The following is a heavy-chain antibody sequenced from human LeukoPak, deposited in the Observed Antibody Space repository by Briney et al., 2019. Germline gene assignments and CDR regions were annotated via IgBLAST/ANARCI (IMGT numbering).Heavy chain of an antibody. J-gene: IGHJ3*02. CDR3: IRGGIRVSGIDAFDI. CDR2: IGIGDDT. D-gene: IGHD5/OR15-5a*01. CDR1: GFTFRDYD. Sequence: GGSLRLSCAASGFTFRDYDMHWVRQVPGRGLEWVSAIGIGDDTHYPDSVKGRFTISRENAKNSLYLQMNTLRDGDTAVYYCIRGGIRVSGIDAFDIWGQGTMVTVSS. V-gene: IGHV3-13*01.